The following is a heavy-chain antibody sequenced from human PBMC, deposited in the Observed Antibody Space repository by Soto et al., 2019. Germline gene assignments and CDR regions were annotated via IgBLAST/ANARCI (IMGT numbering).Heavy chain of an antibody. CDR1: VFTFPSSA. J-gene: IGHJ3*02. Sequence: SVKVSCKASVFTFPSSAVQRVRQARGPRIEGIGWIVVGSGQTNYAQQSQAKDTITSDMTTSTAYMELSSMRSEDTAVYYCCGTGYAFDIWGQGTMVTVSS. CDR2: IVVGSGQT. D-gene: IGHD3-10*01. CDR3: CGTGYAFDI. V-gene: IGHV1-58*01.